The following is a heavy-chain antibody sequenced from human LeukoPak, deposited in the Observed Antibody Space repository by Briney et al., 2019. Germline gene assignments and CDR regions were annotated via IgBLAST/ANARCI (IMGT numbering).Heavy chain of an antibody. D-gene: IGHD1-26*01. J-gene: IGHJ4*02. CDR1: GLTFSSYG. V-gene: IGHV3-23*01. Sequence: PGGSLRLSCAASGLTFSSYGMNWVCQAPGKGLEWVSGISGSGGSTYYADSVKGRFTISRDNSKNTLYLQMNSLRAEDTAVYYCARDLGSGSYALYYFVYWGQGTLVTVSS. CDR3: ARDLGSGSYALYYFVY. CDR2: ISGSGGST.